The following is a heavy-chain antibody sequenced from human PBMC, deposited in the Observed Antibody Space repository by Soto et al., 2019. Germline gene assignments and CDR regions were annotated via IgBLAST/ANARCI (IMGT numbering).Heavy chain of an antibody. V-gene: IGHV3-9*01. D-gene: IGHD4-17*01. CDR3: AKDAMTTVTTSGFDY. CDR1: GFTFRTYV. CDR2: VSWNGGSI. J-gene: IGHJ4*02. Sequence: GGSLRLSCAASGFTFRTYVMTWVRQAPGKGLEWVSGVSWNGGSIGYADSVEGRFTISRDNAKNSLYLQMNSLRVEDTAFYYCAKDAMTTVTTSGFDYWGQGTLVTVSS.